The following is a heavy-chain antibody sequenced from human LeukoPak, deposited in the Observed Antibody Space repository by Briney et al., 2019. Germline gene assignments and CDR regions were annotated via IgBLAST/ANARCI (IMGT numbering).Heavy chain of an antibody. V-gene: IGHV1-24*01. Sequence: GASVKVSCKVSGYTLTELSMHWVRQAPGKGLEWMGGFDPEDGETIYAQKFQGRVTMTTDTSTSTAYMELRSLRFDDTAVYYCAREPGIAVGVLVDYWGQGTLVTVSS. J-gene: IGHJ4*02. CDR2: FDPEDGET. CDR1: GYTLTELS. D-gene: IGHD6-19*01. CDR3: AREPGIAVGVLVDY.